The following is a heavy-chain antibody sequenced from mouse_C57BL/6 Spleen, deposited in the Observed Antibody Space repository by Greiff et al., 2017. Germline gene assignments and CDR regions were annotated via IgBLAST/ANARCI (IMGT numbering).Heavy chain of an antibody. CDR1: GYTFTGYW. D-gene: IGHD1-1*01. CDR3: ARDYGSSRDWYFDV. Sequence: VQLQQSGAELMKPGASVKLSCKATGYTFTGYWIEWVKQRPGHGLEWIGEILPGSGSTNYNEKFKGKATFTADKSSNTAYMQLSILTTEDSAIYYCARDYGSSRDWYFDVWGTGTTVTVSS. V-gene: IGHV1-9*01. CDR2: ILPGSGST. J-gene: IGHJ1*03.